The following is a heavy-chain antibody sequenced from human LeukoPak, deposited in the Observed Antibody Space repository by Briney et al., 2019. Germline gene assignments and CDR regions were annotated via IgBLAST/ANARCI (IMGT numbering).Heavy chain of an antibody. J-gene: IGHJ4*02. CDR2: ISGSGGST. CDR3: ARDDYYGSGSHDY. CDR1: GFTFSSYA. D-gene: IGHD3-10*01. Sequence: GGSLRLSCAVSGFTFSSYAMSWVRQAPGKGLEWVSAISGSGGSTYYTDSVKGRFTISRDNSKNTLYLQMNSLRAEDTAVYYCARDDYYGSGSHDYWGQGTLVTVSS. V-gene: IGHV3-23*01.